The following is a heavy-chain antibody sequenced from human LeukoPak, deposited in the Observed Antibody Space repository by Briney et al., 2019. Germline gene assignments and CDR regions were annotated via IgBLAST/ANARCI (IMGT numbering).Heavy chain of an antibody. CDR3: ARDRGIVVVPAASTWFDP. Sequence: GGSLRLSCAASGFTFSSYGMHWVRQAPGKGLEWVAVIWYDGSTKYYADSVKGRFTISRDNSKNTLYLQMNSLRAEDTAVYYCARDRGIVVVPAASTWFDPWGQGTLVTVSS. CDR2: IWYDGSTK. D-gene: IGHD2-2*01. J-gene: IGHJ5*02. CDR1: GFTFSSYG. V-gene: IGHV3-33*01.